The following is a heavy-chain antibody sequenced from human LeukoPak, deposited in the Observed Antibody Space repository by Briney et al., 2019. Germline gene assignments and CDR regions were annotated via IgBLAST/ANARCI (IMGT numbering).Heavy chain of an antibody. CDR2: ISAYNGNT. CDR1: GYTFTSYG. D-gene: IGHD3-22*01. CDR3: ARDRHYYEPPPGS. J-gene: IGHJ5*02. Sequence: WASVKVSCKASGYTFTSYGISWVRQAPGQGLELMGWISAYNGNTNYAQKLQGRVTMTTDTSTSTAYMELGSLRSDDTAVYYCARDRHYYEPPPGSWGQGTLVTVSS. V-gene: IGHV1-18*01.